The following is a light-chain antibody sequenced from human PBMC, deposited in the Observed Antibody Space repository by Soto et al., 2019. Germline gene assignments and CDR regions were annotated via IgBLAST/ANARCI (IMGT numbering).Light chain of an antibody. CDR2: DAS. J-gene: IGKJ1*01. V-gene: IGKV1-5*01. CDR3: QQYTDYPGT. Sequence: DIQMTQSPSTLSASIGDRVTITCRASQTFSSWLAWYQQKPGTAPKLLIFDASTLQSGVPSRFSGSGSGTEFTLTISSLQPDDFATYYCQQYTDYPGTFGQGSIVDIK. CDR1: QTFSSW.